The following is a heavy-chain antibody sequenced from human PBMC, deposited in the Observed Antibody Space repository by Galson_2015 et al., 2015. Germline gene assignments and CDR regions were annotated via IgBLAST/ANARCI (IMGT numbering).Heavy chain of an antibody. V-gene: IGHV2-5*01. CDR2: IYGNDDK. CDR1: GFSLTTAEVV. J-gene: IGHJ5*01. Sequence: PALVKPTQPLTLTCTFSGFSLTTAEVVVGWIRQPPGKALEWLAYIYGNDDKRYSPSLRSRLTITKDTSKNLVFLTMTNMDLVDTATYYCAHSATDRARDSWGHGTLVTVSS. CDR3: AHSATDRARDS.